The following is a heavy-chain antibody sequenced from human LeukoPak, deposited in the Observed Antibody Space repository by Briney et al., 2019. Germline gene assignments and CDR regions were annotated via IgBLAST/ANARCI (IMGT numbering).Heavy chain of an antibody. Sequence: GGSLRLSCAASGFTFSSYAMSWVRQAPGKGPEWVSAISGSGGSTYYADSVKGRFTISRDNSKNTLYLQMNSLRAEDTAVYYCAKASSRCFDWLLEDYWGQGTLVTVSS. CDR1: GFTFSSYA. J-gene: IGHJ4*02. CDR3: AKASSRCFDWLLEDY. D-gene: IGHD3-9*01. CDR2: ISGSGGST. V-gene: IGHV3-23*01.